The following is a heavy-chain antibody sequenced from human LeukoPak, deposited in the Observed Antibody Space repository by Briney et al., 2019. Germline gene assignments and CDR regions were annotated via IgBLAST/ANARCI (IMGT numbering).Heavy chain of an antibody. V-gene: IGHV3-74*01. CDR1: GFTFSSYW. CDR2: INTDGSST. J-gene: IGHJ5*02. Sequence: GGSLRLSCAASGFTFSSYWMHWVRQAPGKGLVWVSRINTDGSSTSYADSVKGRFTISRDNAKNSLHLQMNSLRAEDTAVYYCARDRRPSSWPGVGPWGQGTLVTVSS. D-gene: IGHD6-13*01. CDR3: ARDRRPSSWPGVGP.